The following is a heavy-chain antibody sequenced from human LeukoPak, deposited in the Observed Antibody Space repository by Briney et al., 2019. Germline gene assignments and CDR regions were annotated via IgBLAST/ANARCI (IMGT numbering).Heavy chain of an antibody. D-gene: IGHD3-16*02. V-gene: IGHV3-74*01. CDR3: VRGASLAYYMDV. CDR2: INTDGSRT. J-gene: IGHJ6*03. CDR1: GFTFNSYW. Sequence: GGSLRLSCAASGFTFNSYWIHWVRQAPGKGLVWVSRINTDGSRTNYADSVKGRFAISRDDVKNTVHLQMYSLGAEDSAVYYCVRGASLAYYMDVWGKGTTVTVSS.